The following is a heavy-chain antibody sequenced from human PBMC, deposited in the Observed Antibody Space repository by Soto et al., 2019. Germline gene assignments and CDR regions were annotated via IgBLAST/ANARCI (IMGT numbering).Heavy chain of an antibody. Sequence: ASVKVSCKASGGTFSSYAISWVRQAPGQGPEWMGGIIPIFGTANYAQKFQGRVTITADESTSTAYMELSSLRSEDTAVYYCARAGAYYDSSGDDYWGQGTLVTVSS. V-gene: IGHV1-69*13. CDR2: IIPIFGTA. D-gene: IGHD3-22*01. CDR3: ARAGAYYDSSGDDY. CDR1: GGTFSSYA. J-gene: IGHJ4*02.